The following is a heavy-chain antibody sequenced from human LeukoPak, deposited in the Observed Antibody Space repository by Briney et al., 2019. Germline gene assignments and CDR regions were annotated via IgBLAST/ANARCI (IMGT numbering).Heavy chain of an antibody. CDR1: GFTFSSYG. Sequence: GGSLRLSCAASGFTFSSYGMSWVRQAPGKGPEWVANIKEDGSEKYYVDSVKGRFTISRDNGKNSLYLQMNSLRAEDTAVYYCARYFTRIHLWLPSFDYWGQGTLVIVSS. J-gene: IGHJ4*02. CDR2: IKEDGSEK. V-gene: IGHV3-7*01. CDR3: ARYFTRIHLWLPSFDY. D-gene: IGHD5-18*01.